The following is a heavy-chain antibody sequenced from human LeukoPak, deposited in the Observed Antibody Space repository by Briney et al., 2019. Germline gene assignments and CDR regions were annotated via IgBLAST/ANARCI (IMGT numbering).Heavy chain of an antibody. J-gene: IGHJ4*02. D-gene: IGHD1-26*01. V-gene: IGHV3-74*03. CDR1: GFTFSTYW. CDR2: INTDGSTK. Sequence: GGSLRLSCAASGFTFSTYWMHWVRQAPGKGLVWVSRINTDGSTKTYADPVKGRFTISRDNSKDTLHLQMNSLRVDDTAVYYCAKRDDYSGTYHFWGQGTLVTVSS. CDR3: AKRDDYSGTYHF.